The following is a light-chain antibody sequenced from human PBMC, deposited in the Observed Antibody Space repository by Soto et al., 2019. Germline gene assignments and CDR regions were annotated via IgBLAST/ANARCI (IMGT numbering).Light chain of an antibody. Sequence: DIPMTQSPSSLSASVGDRVTITCRAGQSINTYLNWFHQKPGKAPKLLIYAASSLQSGVPSRFSGSGSGTDFTLTISSLQPEDFATYYCQQSYSIPLTFGGGTKVEIK. CDR3: QQSYSIPLT. J-gene: IGKJ4*02. V-gene: IGKV1-39*01. CDR1: QSINTY. CDR2: AAS.